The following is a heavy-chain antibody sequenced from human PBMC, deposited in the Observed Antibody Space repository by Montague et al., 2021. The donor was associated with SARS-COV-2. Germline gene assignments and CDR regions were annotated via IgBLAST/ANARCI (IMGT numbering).Heavy chain of an antibody. J-gene: IGHJ4*02. D-gene: IGHD1-26*01. Sequence: SLRLSCAASGFTFSTYAMSWVRQAPGKGLEWVSRISKSGERKFYADSVKGRFTISRGNSKNTLYLQVNSLRDEDTAVYFCAKRPSGDDNWGQGTLVTVSS. CDR3: AKRPSGDDN. CDR2: ISKSGERK. CDR1: GFTFSTYA. V-gene: IGHV3-23*01.